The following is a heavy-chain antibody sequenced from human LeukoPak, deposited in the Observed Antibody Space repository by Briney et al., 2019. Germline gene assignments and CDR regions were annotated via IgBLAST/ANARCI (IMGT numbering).Heavy chain of an antibody. V-gene: IGHV1-2*02. CDR1: VYTFTAYY. CDR3: ARLRLYCSGGSCSRNPRYFDY. J-gene: IGHJ4*02. CDR2: SNPNSGGT. D-gene: IGHD2-15*01. Sequence: ASVTVSFTASVYTFTAYYMHWVRQAPGQGLEWMGWSNPNSGGTNYAQKFQGRVTMTRDTSISTAYMELSRLRSDDTAVYYCARLRLYCSGGSCSRNPRYFDYWGQGTLVTVSS.